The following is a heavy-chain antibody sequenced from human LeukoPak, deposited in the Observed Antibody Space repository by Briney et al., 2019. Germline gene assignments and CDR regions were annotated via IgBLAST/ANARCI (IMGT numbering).Heavy chain of an antibody. CDR3: ARAGPAASRRNWFDP. Sequence: SAKVSCKASGYTFTGYYMHWVRQAPGQGLEWMGEIIPIFGTTNYAQKFQGRVTITADESTSTAYLEVSSLTSEDTAIYYCARAGPAASRRNWFDPWGQGTLVTVSS. J-gene: IGHJ5*02. D-gene: IGHD6-13*01. CDR1: GYTFTGYY. V-gene: IGHV1-69*13. CDR2: IIPIFGTT.